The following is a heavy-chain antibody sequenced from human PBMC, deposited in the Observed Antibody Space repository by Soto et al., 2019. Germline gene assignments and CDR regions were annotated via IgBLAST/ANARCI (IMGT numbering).Heavy chain of an antibody. D-gene: IGHD4-17*01. V-gene: IGHV3-73*02. CDR1: GFTFSGSA. CDR2: IRSKANSYAT. CDR3: ARDSDDYGDYAPHFDY. Sequence: EVQLVESGGGLVQPGGSLKLSCAASGFTFSGSAMHWVRQASGKGLEWVGRIRSKANSYATAYAASVKGRFTISRDDSKNTLYLQMNSLRAEDTAVYYCARDSDDYGDYAPHFDYWGQGTLVTVSS. J-gene: IGHJ4*02.